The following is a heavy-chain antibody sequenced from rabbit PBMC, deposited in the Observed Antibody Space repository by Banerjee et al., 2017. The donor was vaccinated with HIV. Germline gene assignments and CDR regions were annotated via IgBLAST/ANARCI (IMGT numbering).Heavy chain of an antibody. CDR2: IYNGDGST. CDR1: GFDFSSNA. Sequence: QEQLEESGGGLVKPEGSLTLTCTASGFDFSSNAMCWVRQAPGKGPEWIACIYNGDGSTDYASWAKGRFTISKTSSTTVTLQMTSLTAADTATYFCARVEWVEYHFKLWGQGTLV. D-gene: IGHD4-1*01. J-gene: IGHJ4*01. V-gene: IGHV1S47*01. CDR3: ARVEWVEYHFKL.